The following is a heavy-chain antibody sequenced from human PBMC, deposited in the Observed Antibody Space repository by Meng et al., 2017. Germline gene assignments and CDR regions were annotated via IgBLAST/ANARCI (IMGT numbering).Heavy chain of an antibody. Sequence: ASVKVSCKASGYTFTSYDINWVRQATGQGLEWMGWMNPNSGNTGYAQKFQGRVTITRNTSISTAYMELSSLRSEDTAVYYCARDYSRWLQLLDYWGQGTLVTVSS. V-gene: IGHV1-8*03. J-gene: IGHJ4*02. CDR2: MNPNSGNT. CDR3: ARDYSRWLQLLDY. D-gene: IGHD5-24*01. CDR1: GYTFTSYD.